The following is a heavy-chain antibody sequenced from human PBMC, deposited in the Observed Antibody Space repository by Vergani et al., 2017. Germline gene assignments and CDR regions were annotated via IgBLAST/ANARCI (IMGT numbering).Heavy chain of an antibody. J-gene: IGHJ3*02. CDR1: GYTFTSYY. CDR2: INPSGGST. V-gene: IGHV1-46*03. Sequence: QVQLVQSGAEVKKPGASVKVSCKASGYTFTSYYMHWVRQAPGQGLEWMGIINPSGGSTSYAQKFQGRVTMTRVTSTSTVYMELSSLRSEDTAVYYCAGGTLGIIAVAGTLAFDIWGQGTMVTVSS. D-gene: IGHD6-19*01. CDR3: AGGTLGIIAVAGTLAFDI.